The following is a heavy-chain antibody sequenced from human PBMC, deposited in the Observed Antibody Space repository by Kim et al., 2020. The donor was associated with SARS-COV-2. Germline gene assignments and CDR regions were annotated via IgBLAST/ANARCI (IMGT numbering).Heavy chain of an antibody. V-gene: IGHV3-53*04. CDR1: GFTVSSNY. CDR3: ASPSSSWYGGAFDI. D-gene: IGHD6-13*01. Sequence: GGSLRLSCAASGFTVSSNYMSWVRQAPGKGLEWVSVIYSGGSTYYADSVKGRFTISRHNSKNTLYLQMNSLRPEDTAVYYCASPSSSWYGGAFDIWGQGTMVTVSS. J-gene: IGHJ3*02. CDR2: IYSGGST.